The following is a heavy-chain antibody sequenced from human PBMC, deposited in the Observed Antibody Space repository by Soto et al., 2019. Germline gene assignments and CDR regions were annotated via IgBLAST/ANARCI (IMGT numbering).Heavy chain of an antibody. J-gene: IGHJ3*02. CDR3: AKATVYGDYRVLAFDI. D-gene: IGHD4-17*01. CDR1: GFTFDDYA. CDR2: ISWNSGSI. Sequence: EVQLVESGGGWVQPGRSLRLSCAASGFTFDDYAMHWVRQAPGKGLEWVSGISWNSGSIGYADSVKGRFTISRDNAKNSLYLQMNSLRAEDTALYYCAKATVYGDYRVLAFDIWGQGTMVTVSS. V-gene: IGHV3-9*01.